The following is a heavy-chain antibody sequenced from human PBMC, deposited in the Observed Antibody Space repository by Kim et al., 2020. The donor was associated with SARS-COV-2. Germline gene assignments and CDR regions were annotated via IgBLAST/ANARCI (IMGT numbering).Heavy chain of an antibody. CDR3: ARDSPEQQLVYYYYGMDV. D-gene: IGHD6-13*01. CDR1: GGTFSSYA. J-gene: IGHJ6*02. Sequence: SVKVSCKASGGTFSSYAISWVRQAPGQGLEWMGGIIPIFGTANYAQKFQGRVTITADESTSTAYMELSSLRSEDTAVYYCARDSPEQQLVYYYYGMDVWGQGTTLTVSS. CDR2: IIPIFGTA. V-gene: IGHV1-69*13.